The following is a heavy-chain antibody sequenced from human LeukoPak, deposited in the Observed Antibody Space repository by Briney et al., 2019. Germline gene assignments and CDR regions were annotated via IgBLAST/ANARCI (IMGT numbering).Heavy chain of an antibody. J-gene: IGHJ4*02. CDR3: AISRDGYNFFDY. Sequence: ASVKVSCKASGYTFTGYYMHWVRQAPGQGLEWMGWINPNSGGTNYAQKFQGRVTMTRDTSISTAYMELSSLRSEDTAVYYCAISRDGYNFFDYWGQGTLVTVSS. V-gene: IGHV1-2*02. D-gene: IGHD5-24*01. CDR1: GYTFTGYY. CDR2: INPNSGGT.